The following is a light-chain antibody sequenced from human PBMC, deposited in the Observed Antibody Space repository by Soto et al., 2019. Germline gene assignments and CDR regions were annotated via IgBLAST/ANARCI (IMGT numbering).Light chain of an antibody. J-gene: IGKJ1*01. Sequence: DIQMTQSPSTLSASVGDRVTITCRASQSISSWFAWYQQKPGQAPKLLIYKASSLESGVPSRFSGSGSGTEFTLTISSLQPDDFATYYCQQYNSYPWTFGQGTKVEIK. V-gene: IGKV1-5*03. CDR3: QQYNSYPWT. CDR2: KAS. CDR1: QSISSW.